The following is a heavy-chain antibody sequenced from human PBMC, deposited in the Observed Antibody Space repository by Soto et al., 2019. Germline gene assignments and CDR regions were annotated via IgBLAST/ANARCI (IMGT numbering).Heavy chain of an antibody. CDR3: SRAYFYDSPVHFDY. J-gene: IGHJ4*02. Sequence: QVTLKESGPVLVKPTETLTLTCTVSGFSLSNARMGVSWIRQPPGKALEWLAHIFSNYEKSYSTSLKSRLTISKDTSKSHVVLIMTNMDPDDTATYYCSRAYFYDSPVHFDYWGQGTLVTVSS. D-gene: IGHD3-22*01. V-gene: IGHV2-26*01. CDR1: GFSLSNARMG. CDR2: IFSNYEK.